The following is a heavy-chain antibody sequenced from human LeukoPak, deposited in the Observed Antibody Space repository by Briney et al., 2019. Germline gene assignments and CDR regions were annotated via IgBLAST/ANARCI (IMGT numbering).Heavy chain of an antibody. J-gene: IGHJ3*02. V-gene: IGHV5-51*01. CDR1: GYSFTSYW. Sequence: GESLKISCKGSGYSFTSYWIGWVSQMPGKDLEWMGIIYTGDSDTRYSPSFQGQVTISADKSISTAYLQWSSLKASDTAMYYCASLNYYDSSGYPDAFDIWGQGTMVTVSS. CDR2: IYTGDSDT. CDR3: ASLNYYDSSGYPDAFDI. D-gene: IGHD3-22*01.